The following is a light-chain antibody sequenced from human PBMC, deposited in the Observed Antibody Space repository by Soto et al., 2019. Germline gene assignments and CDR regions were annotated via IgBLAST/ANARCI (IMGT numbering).Light chain of an antibody. V-gene: IGKV3-11*01. Sequence: EIVMTQSPATLSVSPGERATLSCRASQSVSNNLAWYQQKPGQAPRLLIYDASNRATGIPARFSGSGSGTDFTLTISSLEPEDFAVYYCQQRSNWPSLFGQGTKLEIK. CDR2: DAS. CDR3: QQRSNWPSL. J-gene: IGKJ2*01. CDR1: QSVSNN.